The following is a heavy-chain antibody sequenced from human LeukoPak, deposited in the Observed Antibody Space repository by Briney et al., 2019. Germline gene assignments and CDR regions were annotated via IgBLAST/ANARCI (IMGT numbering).Heavy chain of an antibody. Sequence: PGGSLRLSCAASGFTFNTFWMNWVRQAPGKRLERVASINQGGTEKYYVDSVKGRFTISRDNAKNSLYLQMYSLKAEDTAVYYCARDGPPAGLYFDNWGQGTLVTVSS. D-gene: IGHD2-2*01. J-gene: IGHJ4*02. V-gene: IGHV3-7*01. CDR3: ARDGPPAGLYFDN. CDR1: GFTFNTFW. CDR2: INQGGTEK.